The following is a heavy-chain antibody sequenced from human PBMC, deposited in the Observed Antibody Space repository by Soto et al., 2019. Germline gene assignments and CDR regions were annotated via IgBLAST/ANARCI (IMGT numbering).Heavy chain of an antibody. CDR3: AREDDYYDSSGYYRADAFDI. D-gene: IGHD3-22*01. Sequence: QVQLVQSGAEVKKPGSSVKVSCKASGGTFSSYAISWVRQAPGQGLEWMGGIIPIFGTENYAQKFQGRVTITEDESTRTAYMELSSLRSEDKAVYYCAREDDYYDSSGYYRADAFDIWGQGTMVTVSS. V-gene: IGHV1-69*01. J-gene: IGHJ3*02. CDR2: IIPIFGTE. CDR1: GGTFSSYA.